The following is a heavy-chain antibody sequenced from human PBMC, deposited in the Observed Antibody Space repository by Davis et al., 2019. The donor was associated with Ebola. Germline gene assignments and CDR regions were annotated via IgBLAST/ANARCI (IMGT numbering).Heavy chain of an antibody. J-gene: IGHJ5*01. D-gene: IGHD2-21*01. CDR3: ARETAHCGGDCYDS. Sequence: GESLKISCEVSGFTFSDYYMSWIRQAPGKGLEWLSYIDGTGNTIYYAESVRGRFTISRDNAKNSLYMQINSLRVEDTAVYYCARETAHCGGDCYDSWGQGTLVTVSS. CDR2: IDGTGNTI. V-gene: IGHV3-11*04. CDR1: GFTFSDYY.